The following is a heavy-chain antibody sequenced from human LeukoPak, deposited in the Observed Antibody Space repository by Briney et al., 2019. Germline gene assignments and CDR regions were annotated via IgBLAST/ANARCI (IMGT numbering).Heavy chain of an antibody. D-gene: IGHD1-26*01. V-gene: IGHV3-15*01. J-gene: IGHJ4*02. CDR2: IKSNVNGGTI. CDR3: TTWDYVDY. CDR1: GFAFSNAW. Sequence: GGSLRLSCAASGFAFSNAWMSWVRQAPGKGLEWVGRIKSNVNGGTIDYAPPVKGRFIISRDDSKDTLYLHMSSLKIEDTAVYYCTTWDYVDYWGQGTVVTVSS.